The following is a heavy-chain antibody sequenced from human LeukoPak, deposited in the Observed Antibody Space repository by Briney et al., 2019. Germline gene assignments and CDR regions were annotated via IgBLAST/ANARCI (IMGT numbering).Heavy chain of an antibody. Sequence: GGSLRLSCAASGFTFSSYAMHWVRQAPGKGLEWVAVISYDGSNKYYADSVKGRFTISRDNSKNTLYLQMNSLRAEDTAVYYCARDRAPSYYYGSGSYYWDAFDIWGQGTMVTVSS. CDR2: ISYDGSNK. CDR1: GFTFSSYA. D-gene: IGHD3-10*01. CDR3: ARDRAPSYYYGSGSYYWDAFDI. J-gene: IGHJ3*02. V-gene: IGHV3-30*04.